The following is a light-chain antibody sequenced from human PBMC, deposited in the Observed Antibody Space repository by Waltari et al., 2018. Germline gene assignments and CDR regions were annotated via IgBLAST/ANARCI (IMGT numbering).Light chain of an antibody. CDR1: QSVGRT. Sequence: IVLTQSPGTLSLSPGERATLYCRASQSVGRTLAWYQKRPGQAPRLLIYGASTRATAIPDRFSGSGSGTDFSLTISRLEPEDFAVYYCQHYVRLPVTFGQGTTVEIK. CDR2: GAS. J-gene: IGKJ1*01. V-gene: IGKV3-20*01. CDR3: QHYVRLPVT.